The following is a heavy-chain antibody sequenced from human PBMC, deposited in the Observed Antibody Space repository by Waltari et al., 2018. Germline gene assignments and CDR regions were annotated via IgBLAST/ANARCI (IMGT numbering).Heavy chain of an antibody. J-gene: IGHJ5*02. CDR2: ISGSGGST. V-gene: IGHV3-23*01. CDR3: AKDSYSSSRSHGGEFDP. D-gene: IGHD6-13*01. CDR1: GFTFSSYA. Sequence: EVQLLESGGGLVQPGGSLRVSCAASGFTFSSYAMSWVRQAPGKGLEWVSAISGSGGSTYYADSVKGRFTISRDNSKNTLYLQMNSLRAEDTAVYYCAKDSYSSSRSHGGEFDPWGQGTLVTVSS.